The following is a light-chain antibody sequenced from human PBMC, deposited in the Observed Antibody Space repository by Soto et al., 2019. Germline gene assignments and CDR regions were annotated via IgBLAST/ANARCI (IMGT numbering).Light chain of an antibody. V-gene: IGKV3-20*01. Sequence: EIMLTQSPGTLSLSPGERATLSCRASQSVSNSFLAWYQQKPGQGPRLLIYGESSRATGIPDRVSGSGSGTDFTLSISRLEPEDFAVYYCHQYGSSPRTFGQGNRVDIK. CDR1: QSVSNSF. J-gene: IGKJ1*01. CDR2: GES. CDR3: HQYGSSPRT.